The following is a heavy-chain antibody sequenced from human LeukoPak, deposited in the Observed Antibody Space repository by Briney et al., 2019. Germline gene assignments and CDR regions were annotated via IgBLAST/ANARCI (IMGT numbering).Heavy chain of an antibody. D-gene: IGHD6-19*01. CDR2: ISGSGGST. CDR3: AKDLIAVEDSYYYYYYGMDV. Sequence: GGSLRLSCAASGFTFSSYAMGWFGQAPGKGLEWFSAISGSGGSTYYADSVKGRFTISRDNSKNTLYLQMNSLRAEDTAVYYCAKDLIAVEDSYYYYYYGMDVWGQGTTVTVSS. CDR1: GFTFSSYA. V-gene: IGHV3-23*01. J-gene: IGHJ6*02.